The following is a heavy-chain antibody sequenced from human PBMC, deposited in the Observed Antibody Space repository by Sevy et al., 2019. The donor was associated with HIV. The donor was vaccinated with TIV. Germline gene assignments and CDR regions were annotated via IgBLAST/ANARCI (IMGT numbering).Heavy chain of an antibody. D-gene: IGHD6-25*01. J-gene: IGHJ6*02. CDR2: LSGSGEST. CDR1: GFTFSSFA. Sequence: GGSLRLSCAASGFTFSSFAMSWVRQAPGRGLEWVSTLSGSGESTYHADSVKGRITISRDNSKSMLYLEMKGLRDEDTAVYYCAKHQRYYYYGMDVWGQGTTVTVS. CDR3: AKHQRYYYYGMDV. V-gene: IGHV3-23*01.